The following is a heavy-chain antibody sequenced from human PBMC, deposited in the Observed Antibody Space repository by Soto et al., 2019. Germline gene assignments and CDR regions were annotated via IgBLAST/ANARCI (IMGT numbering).Heavy chain of an antibody. Sequence: SVKVSCKASGGTFSSYAISWVRKAPGQGLEWMGGIIPIFGTANYAQKFQGRVTITADESTSRAYMELSSLRSEDTAVYYCARGQNYYDSSGYWVNWFDPWGQGTLVTVSS. CDR1: GGTFSSYA. CDR2: IIPIFGTA. V-gene: IGHV1-69*13. J-gene: IGHJ5*02. CDR3: ARGQNYYDSSGYWVNWFDP. D-gene: IGHD3-22*01.